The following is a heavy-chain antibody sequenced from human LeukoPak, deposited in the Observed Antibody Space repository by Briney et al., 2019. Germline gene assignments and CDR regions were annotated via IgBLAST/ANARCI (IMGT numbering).Heavy chain of an antibody. Sequence: GGSLRLSCAASGFIFDDYAMHWVRQAPGKGLERVSGISWDSDSIDHADSVKGRFTISRDNAKNSLYLQMNSLRAEDMALYYCAKGGGGRLIYYYYMDVWGKGTTVTVSS. J-gene: IGHJ6*03. CDR1: GFIFDDYA. D-gene: IGHD3-16*01. V-gene: IGHV3-9*03. CDR3: AKGGGGRLIYYYYMDV. CDR2: ISWDSDSI.